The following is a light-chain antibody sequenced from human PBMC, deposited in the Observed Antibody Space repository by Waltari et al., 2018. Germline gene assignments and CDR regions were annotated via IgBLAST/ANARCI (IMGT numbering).Light chain of an antibody. CDR1: RRGIGTYNF. Sequence: QSALTQPASVSGSPGQSITIPCTGTRRGIGTYNFVSWYQQFPGKAPHLFIFEDSRRPSGVSSRFSASKSGDMASLTISGLQREDEAQYHCGSYGTSNTVVLFGGGTQLTVL. V-gene: IGLV2-23*01. CDR2: EDS. J-gene: IGLJ2*01. CDR3: GSYGTSNTVVL.